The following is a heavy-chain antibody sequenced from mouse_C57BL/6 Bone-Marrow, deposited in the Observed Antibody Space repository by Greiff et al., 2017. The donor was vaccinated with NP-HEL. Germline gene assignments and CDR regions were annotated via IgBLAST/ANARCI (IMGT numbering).Heavy chain of an antibody. J-gene: IGHJ4*01. D-gene: IGHD2-1*01. CDR1: GYTFTSYW. Sequence: VQLQQPGAELVMPGASVKLSCKASGYTFTSYWMHWVKQRPGQGLEWIGEIDPSDSYTNYNQKFKGKSTLTVDKSSSTAYMQLSSLTSEDSAVYYCASYYGKTYAMDYWGQGTSVTVSS. CDR3: ASYYGKTYAMDY. CDR2: IDPSDSYT. V-gene: IGHV1-69*01.